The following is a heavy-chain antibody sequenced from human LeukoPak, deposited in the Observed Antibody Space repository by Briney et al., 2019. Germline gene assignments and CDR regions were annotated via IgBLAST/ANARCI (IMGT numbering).Heavy chain of an antibody. V-gene: IGHV3-21*01. D-gene: IGHD2-15*01. CDR3: ARGADGVSSNSRGWFDP. Sequence: GGSLRLSCAASGFTLSSYSMNWVRQAPGKGLEWVSSITSSSSYIYYADSVKGRFTISRDNARNSLYLQMNTLRAEDTAVYSCARGADGVSSNSRGWFDPWGQGTLVTVSS. J-gene: IGHJ5*02. CDR2: ITSSSSYI. CDR1: GFTLSSYS.